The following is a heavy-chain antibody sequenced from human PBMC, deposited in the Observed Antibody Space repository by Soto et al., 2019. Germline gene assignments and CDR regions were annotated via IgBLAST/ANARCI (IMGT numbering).Heavy chain of an antibody. D-gene: IGHD6-6*01. CDR1: VYTFTSYD. CDR2: MNPNSGNT. J-gene: IGHJ6*03. Sequence: ASVKVSCKASVYTFTSYDINWVRQATGQGLEGMGWMNPNSGNTGCAQKFQGRVTMTRNTSISTAYMELSSLRSEDTAVYYCARGVAARGDLYYYSMDVWGKGTTVTVSS. CDR3: ARGVAARGDLYYYSMDV. V-gene: IGHV1-8*01.